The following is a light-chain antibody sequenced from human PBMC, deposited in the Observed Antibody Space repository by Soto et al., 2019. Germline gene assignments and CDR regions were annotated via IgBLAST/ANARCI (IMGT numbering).Light chain of an antibody. CDR3: HQYKTYWT. CDR1: QSVSSW. Sequence: DIQMTQSPSTLSASVGDRVTITCRASQSVSSWLAWYQQKPWKAPKLLIYKASSLHSGVPSRFSGSGSGTEFTLTISSLQPDDFATYYCHQYKTYWTFGHGTKV. J-gene: IGKJ1*01. CDR2: KAS. V-gene: IGKV1-5*03.